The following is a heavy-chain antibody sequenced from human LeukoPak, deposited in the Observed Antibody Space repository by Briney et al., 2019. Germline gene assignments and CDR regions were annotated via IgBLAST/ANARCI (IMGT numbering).Heavy chain of an antibody. V-gene: IGHV4-38-2*01. D-gene: IGHD2-15*01. CDR1: GYPISSGYY. CDR3: AGYCSGGSCYPGHFDY. CDR2: IYHSGST. Sequence: PSETLSLTCAVSGYPISSGYYWGWIRQPPGKGLEWIGSIYHSGSTYYNPSLKSRVTISVDTSKNQFSLKLSSVTAADTAVYYCAGYCSGGSCYPGHFDYWGQGTLVTVSS. J-gene: IGHJ4*02.